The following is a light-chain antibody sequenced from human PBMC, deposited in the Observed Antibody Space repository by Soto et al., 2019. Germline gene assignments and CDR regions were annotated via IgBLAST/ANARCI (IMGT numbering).Light chain of an antibody. Sequence: EIVMTQSPATLAVSPGERATLSCRASQSVSSNLAWYQQKPGQPPRLLIYGASTRATGIPARFSGSGSGTEFTLTISSLRSEDFAVYYCQQYNNWPPYTFGQGTKVDI. J-gene: IGKJ2*01. V-gene: IGKV3-15*01. CDR3: QQYNNWPPYT. CDR2: GAS. CDR1: QSVSSN.